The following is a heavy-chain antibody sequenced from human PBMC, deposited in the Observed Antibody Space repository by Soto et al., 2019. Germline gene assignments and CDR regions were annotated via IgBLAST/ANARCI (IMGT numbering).Heavy chain of an antibody. J-gene: IGHJ6*02. CDR2: IDASGNT. Sequence: PSETLSLTCTVSVDSFTTYYWSWIRQPAGKGLEWIGRIDASGNTNYNPSLNSRVTMSIDTSKKQFSLKLTSVTAADTAIYYCARYSNNWFQTEGMDVWGQGTTVT. D-gene: IGHD6-13*01. CDR3: ARYSNNWFQTEGMDV. V-gene: IGHV4-4*07. CDR1: VDSFTTYY.